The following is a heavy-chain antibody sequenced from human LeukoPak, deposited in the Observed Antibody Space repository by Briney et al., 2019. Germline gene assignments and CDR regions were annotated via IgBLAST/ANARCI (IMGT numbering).Heavy chain of an antibody. CDR3: AREGVTHNWFDP. CDR1: GGSISTYY. J-gene: IGHJ5*02. V-gene: IGHV4-59*01. Sequence: PSETLSLTCTVSGGSISTYYRSWIRQPPGKGLEWIGYIYYSGSTNYKPSLKSRVTMSVDTSKNQFSLKLSSVTAADTAVYYCAREGVTHNWFDPWGQGTLVTVSS. D-gene: IGHD4-11*01. CDR2: IYYSGST.